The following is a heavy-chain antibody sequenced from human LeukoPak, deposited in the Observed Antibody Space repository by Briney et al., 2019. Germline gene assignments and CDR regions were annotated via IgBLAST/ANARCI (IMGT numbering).Heavy chain of an antibody. V-gene: IGHV3-48*01. CDR3: ARGEGVVVVPAAGILDY. J-gene: IGHJ4*02. CDR1: GFTFSNYG. Sequence: GGSLRLSCAASGFTFSNYGMNWVRQAPGKGLEWISYISSASSTIYYADSMKGRFTISRDNAKNSLFLQMNSLRAEDTAVYYCARGEGVVVVPAAGILDYWGQGTLVTVSS. CDR2: ISSASSTI. D-gene: IGHD2-2*01.